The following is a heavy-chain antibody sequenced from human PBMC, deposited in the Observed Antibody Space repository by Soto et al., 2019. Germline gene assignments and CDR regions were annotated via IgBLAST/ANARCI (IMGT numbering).Heavy chain of an antibody. Sequence: EVQLLESGGGLVQPGGSLRLSCAASGFTFSSYAMSWVRQAPGKGLEWVSAISGSGGNTYYADSVKGRFTISRDNSKSRLYLQMNSLRAEDTAVYYCGHRDTSMVTRYYYGMDVWGLGTTVTVSS. V-gene: IGHV3-23*01. CDR1: GFTFSSYA. J-gene: IGHJ6*02. D-gene: IGHD5-18*01. CDR3: GHRDTSMVTRYYYGMDV. CDR2: ISGSGGNT.